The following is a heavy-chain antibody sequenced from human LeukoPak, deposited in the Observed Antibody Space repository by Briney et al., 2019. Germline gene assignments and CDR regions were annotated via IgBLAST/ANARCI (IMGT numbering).Heavy chain of an antibody. CDR2: ISAYNGNT. Sequence: ASVKVSCKASGYTFTSYGMSWVRQAPGQGLEWMGWISAYNGNTNYAQKLQGRVTMTTDTSTSTAYMELRSLRSDDTAVYYCARIDEVAAPSYYFDYWGQGTLVTVSS. J-gene: IGHJ4*02. CDR1: GYTFTSYG. CDR3: ARIDEVAAPSYYFDY. V-gene: IGHV1-18*01. D-gene: IGHD6-19*01.